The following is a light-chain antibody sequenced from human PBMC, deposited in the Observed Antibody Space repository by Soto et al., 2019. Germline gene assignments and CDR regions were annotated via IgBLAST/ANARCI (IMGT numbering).Light chain of an antibody. V-gene: IGKV2-30*01. CDR3: MQGEHCPYP. CDR2: NAS. J-gene: IGKJ2*01. CDR1: LIILYSDGNTY. Sequence: DVVMTQSPLSLPVTLGQPASISCRSSLIILYSDGNTYCHWLLQRPGQSPRRLIYNASNRESGGPDRFSGSVSGTEFPLECSRVEVEEVGVYYCMQGEHCPYPLGQSTRLEL.